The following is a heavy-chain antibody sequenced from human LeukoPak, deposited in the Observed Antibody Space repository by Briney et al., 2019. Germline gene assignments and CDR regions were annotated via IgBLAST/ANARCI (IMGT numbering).Heavy chain of an antibody. CDR3: ARGPVGGTTYNDGDAFDI. Sequence: SGTLSLTCTVSGDSISSHKWWWCWVRQPPGKGLEWIGEIYHSGSTSYNPSLKSRVTISVDTSKNQFSLKLSSVTTADTAVYYCARGPVGGTTYNDGDAFDIWGQGTMVTVSS. J-gene: IGHJ3*02. V-gene: IGHV4-4*02. CDR1: GDSISSHKW. D-gene: IGHD1-7*01. CDR2: IYHSGST.